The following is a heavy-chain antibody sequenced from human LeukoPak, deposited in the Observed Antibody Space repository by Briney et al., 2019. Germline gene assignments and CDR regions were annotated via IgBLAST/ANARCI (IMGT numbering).Heavy chain of an antibody. CDR1: GFTFSSYE. CDR2: ISSGGNYR. J-gene: IGHJ4*02. Sequence: GGSLRLSCAASGFTFSSYEINWVRQAPGKGLEWVSYISSGGNYRYYADSVKGRFTISRDNARNSLYLQMNSLRAEDTAVYYCARGRNAYTFDNWGQGTLVTVSS. V-gene: IGHV3-48*03. D-gene: IGHD5-24*01. CDR3: ARGRNAYTFDN.